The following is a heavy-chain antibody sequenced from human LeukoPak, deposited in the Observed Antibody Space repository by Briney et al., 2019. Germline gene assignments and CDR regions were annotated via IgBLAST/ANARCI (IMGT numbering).Heavy chain of an antibody. J-gene: IGHJ6*03. D-gene: IGHD6-6*01. CDR2: ISSSSSTI. CDR3: AREGSSSRGARLYYYMDV. CDR1: GFTFSSYS. V-gene: IGHV3-48*01. Sequence: PGGSLRLSCAASGFTFSSYSMNWVRQAPGKGLEWVSYISSSSSTIYYADSVKGRFTISRDNAKNSLYLQMNSLRAEDTAVYYCAREGSSSRGARLYYYMDVWGKGTTVTVSS.